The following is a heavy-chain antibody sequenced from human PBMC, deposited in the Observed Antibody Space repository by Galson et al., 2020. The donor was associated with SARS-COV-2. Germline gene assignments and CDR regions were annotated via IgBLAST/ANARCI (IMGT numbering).Heavy chain of an antibody. CDR3: ARAGWVVAATNHNWFDP. Sequence: KISCKASGGTFSSYAISWVRQAPGQGLEWMGGIIPIFGTANYAQKFQGRVTITADESTSTAYMELSSLRSEDTAVYYCARAGWVVAATNHNWFDPWGQGTLVTVSS. D-gene: IGHD2-15*01. CDR2: IIPIFGTA. V-gene: IGHV1-69*01. CDR1: GGTFSSYA. J-gene: IGHJ5*02.